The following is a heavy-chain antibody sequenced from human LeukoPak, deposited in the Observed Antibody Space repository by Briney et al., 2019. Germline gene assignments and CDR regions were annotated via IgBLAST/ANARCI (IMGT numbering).Heavy chain of an antibody. Sequence: QSGGPLRLSCVVSGFTFSTYWMHWVRQAPGKGLVWVSRVSADGSTTIYADSVKGRFTISRDNGINTVYLQMNSLRAEDTAVYYCARDPTTVVTTPYYFDFWGQGTLVTVSS. D-gene: IGHD4-23*01. CDR3: ARDPTTVVTTPYYFDF. CDR2: VSADGSTT. CDR1: GFTFSTYW. J-gene: IGHJ4*02. V-gene: IGHV3-74*01.